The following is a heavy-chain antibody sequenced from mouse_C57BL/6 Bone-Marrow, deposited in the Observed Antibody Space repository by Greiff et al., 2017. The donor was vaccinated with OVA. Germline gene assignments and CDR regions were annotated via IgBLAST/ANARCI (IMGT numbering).Heavy chain of an antibody. CDR1: GFTFSSYT. CDR2: ISGGGGNT. J-gene: IGHJ2*01. CDR3: ASLIYYYGSSYGDY. V-gene: IGHV5-9*01. D-gene: IGHD1-1*01. Sequence: EVKLMESGGGLVKPGGSLKLSCAASGFTFSSYTMSWVRQTPEKRLEWVATISGGGGNTYYPDSVKGRFTISRDNAKNTLYLQMSSLRSEDTALYYCASLIYYYGSSYGDYWGQGTTLTVSS.